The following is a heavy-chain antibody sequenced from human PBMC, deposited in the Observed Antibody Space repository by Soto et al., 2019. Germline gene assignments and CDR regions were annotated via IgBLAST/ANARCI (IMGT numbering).Heavy chain of an antibody. CDR3: ARDSIHPNAFDI. Sequence: ASVKVSCKASGGTFSSYAISWVRQAPGQGLEWMGGIIPIFGTANYAQKFQGRVTITADESTSTAYMELSSLRSEDTAVYYCARDSIHPNAFDIWGQGTMVTVSS. CDR1: GGTFSSYA. CDR2: IIPIFGTA. D-gene: IGHD2-2*02. V-gene: IGHV1-69*13. J-gene: IGHJ3*02.